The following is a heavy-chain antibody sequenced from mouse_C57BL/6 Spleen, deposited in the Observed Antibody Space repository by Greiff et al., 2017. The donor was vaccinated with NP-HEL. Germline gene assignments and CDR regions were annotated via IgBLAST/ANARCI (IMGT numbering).Heavy chain of an antibody. CDR3: ARTAYYYFDY. J-gene: IGHJ2*01. D-gene: IGHD2-10*01. CDR1: GYAFSSYW. Sequence: VQLKESGAELVKPGASVKISCKASGYAFSSYWMNWVKQRPGKGLEWIGQIYPGDGDTNYNGKFKGKATLTADKSSSTAYMQLSSLTSEDSAVYFCARTAYYYFDYWGQGTTLTVSS. V-gene: IGHV1-80*01. CDR2: IYPGDGDT.